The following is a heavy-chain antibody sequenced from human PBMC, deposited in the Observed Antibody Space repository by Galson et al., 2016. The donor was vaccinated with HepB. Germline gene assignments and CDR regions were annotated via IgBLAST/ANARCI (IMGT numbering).Heavy chain of an antibody. CDR3: TRCRTSCSTFDY. Sequence: SLRLSCAVSGFTFNNAWMSWVRQAPGKGLEWVGRIKSKTDGGTTDYAAPVKGRFTISRDDSKNTLYLQMNSLKAEDTAAYYCTRCRTSCSTFDYWGQGTLVTVSS. CDR1: GFTFNNAW. J-gene: IGHJ4*02. D-gene: IGHD2-2*01. V-gene: IGHV3-15*01. CDR2: IKSKTDGGTT.